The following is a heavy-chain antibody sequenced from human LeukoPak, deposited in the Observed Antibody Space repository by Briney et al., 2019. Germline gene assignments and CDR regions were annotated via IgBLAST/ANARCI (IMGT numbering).Heavy chain of an antibody. J-gene: IGHJ6*03. CDR2: IYHSGST. CDR3: ARAALPDIVASYYYYYMDV. V-gene: IGHV4-38-2*02. Sequence: SETLSLTCTVSGYSISSGYYWGWIRQPPGKGLEWIGNIYHSGSTYYNPSLKRRVTISVDTSKNQFSLKLCSVTAADTAVYYCARAALPDIVASYYYYYMDVWGKGTTVTISS. D-gene: IGHD5-12*01. CDR1: GYSISSGYY.